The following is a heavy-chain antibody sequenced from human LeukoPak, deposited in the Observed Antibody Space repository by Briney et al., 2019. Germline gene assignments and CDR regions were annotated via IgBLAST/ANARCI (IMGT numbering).Heavy chain of an antibody. D-gene: IGHD1-1*01. CDR3: ARDSFGTGTGTTQGMDV. V-gene: IGHV4-61*01. J-gene: IGHJ6*04. Sequence: PSETLSLTCTVSGGSVSSGSYYWSWIRQPPEKGLEWFGYLYYSGSTNYNPSLKSRVTISVDTSKNQFSLKLSSVTAADTAVYYCARDSFGTGTGTTQGMDVWGKGTTVTVSS. CDR2: LYYSGST. CDR1: GGSVSSGSYY.